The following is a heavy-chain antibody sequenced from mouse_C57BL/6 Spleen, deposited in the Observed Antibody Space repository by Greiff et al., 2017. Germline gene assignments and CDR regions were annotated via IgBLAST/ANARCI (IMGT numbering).Heavy chain of an antibody. Sequence: QVQLQQSGPELVQPGASVKISCKASGYAFSSSWMNWVKQRPGKGLEWIGRIYPGDGDTNYNGKFKGKATVTADKSSSTAYMQLSSLTSGDSAVDFCARWGGDGATRDYWGQGTTLTVSS. D-gene: IGHD1-1*01. V-gene: IGHV1-82*01. CDR2: IYPGDGDT. CDR1: GYAFSSSW. CDR3: ARWGGDGATRDY. J-gene: IGHJ2*01.